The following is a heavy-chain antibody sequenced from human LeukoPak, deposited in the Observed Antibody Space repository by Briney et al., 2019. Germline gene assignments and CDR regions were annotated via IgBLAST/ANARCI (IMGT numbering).Heavy chain of an antibody. CDR1: GFTFSSLA. CDR2: IRTNGDTA. J-gene: IGHJ4*02. V-gene: IGHV3-23*01. CDR3: AKGQELDDGVFDS. D-gene: IGHD1-1*01. Sequence: GGSLRLSCAASGFTFSSLAMTWVRQAPGKGLEWVSTIRTNGDTAYNTDSVKGRFTISRDNTKNTLYLQMNSLRVEDTAIYYCAKGQELDDGVFDSWGQGTLVTVSS.